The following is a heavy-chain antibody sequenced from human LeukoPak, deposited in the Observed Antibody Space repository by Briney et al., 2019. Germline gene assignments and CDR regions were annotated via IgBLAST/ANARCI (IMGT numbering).Heavy chain of an antibody. CDR1: GYTFTSYG. Sequence: ASVKVSCKASGYTFTSYGISWVRQAPGQALEWMGWISDYNANRNYAQKLHGRGTITTDTFTSRVYMELRSLRSDDSVVYYCARQRYYYDSSAYYYPTTLDFGGQGTVVTVSS. J-gene: IGHJ4*02. CDR3: ARQRYYYDSSAYYYPTTLDF. V-gene: IGHV1-18*01. D-gene: IGHD3-22*01. CDR2: ISDYNANR.